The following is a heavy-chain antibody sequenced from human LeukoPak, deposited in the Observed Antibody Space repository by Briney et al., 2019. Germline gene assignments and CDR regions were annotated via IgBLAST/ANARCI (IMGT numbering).Heavy chain of an antibody. CDR1: GFTFSSYE. J-gene: IGHJ3*02. Sequence: GGSLRLSCAASGFTFSSYEMNWVRQAPGKGLEWVSYISGSGSVIFYADSVKGRFTISRDNAKNSLHLQMNSLRAEDTAVYYCARGEDTAKNAFDIWGQGTLVTVSS. V-gene: IGHV3-48*03. CDR3: ARGEDTAKNAFDI. CDR2: ISGSGSVI. D-gene: IGHD5-18*01.